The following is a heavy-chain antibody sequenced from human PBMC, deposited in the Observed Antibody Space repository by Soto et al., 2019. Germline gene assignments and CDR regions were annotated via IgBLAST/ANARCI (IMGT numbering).Heavy chain of an antibody. CDR2: INHSGST. V-gene: IGHV4-34*01. CDR1: GGSFSGYY. Sequence: KPSETLSLTCAVYGGSFSGYYWSWIRQPPGKGLEWIGEINHSGSTNYNPSLKSRVTISVDTSKNQFSLKLSSVTAADTAVYYCARGSRGYYEWAFDIWGQGTMVTVSS. D-gene: IGHD3-22*01. J-gene: IGHJ3*02. CDR3: ARGSRGYYEWAFDI.